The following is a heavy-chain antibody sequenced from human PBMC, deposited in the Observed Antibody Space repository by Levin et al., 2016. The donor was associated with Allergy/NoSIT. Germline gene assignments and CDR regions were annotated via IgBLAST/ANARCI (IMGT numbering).Heavy chain of an antibody. CDR2: IHPGDSGT. CDR3: ARPKNSYTASGYYPAEAFDI. J-gene: IGHJ3*02. D-gene: IGHD3-22*01. V-gene: IGHV5-51*01. Sequence: VRQMPGKGLEWMGSIHPGDSGTRNSPSFQAQVTMSVDKSTGTAYLQWSSLKASDTAMYYCARPKNSYTASGYYPAEAFDIWGQGTKVTVSS.